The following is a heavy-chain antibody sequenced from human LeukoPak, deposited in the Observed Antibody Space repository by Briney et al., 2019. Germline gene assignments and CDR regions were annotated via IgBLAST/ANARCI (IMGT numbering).Heavy chain of an antibody. CDR3: ARGVYIAAAQYGY. CDR1: GFTFSSYS. CDR2: ITSGSSYI. V-gene: IGHV3-21*01. J-gene: IGHJ4*02. Sequence: GGSLRLSCAASGFTFSSYSMNWVRQAPGKGLEWVSSITSGSSYIYQADSVKGRFTISRDNAKDSLYLQMNSLRAEDTAVYYCARGVYIAAAQYGYWGQGTLVTVSS. D-gene: IGHD6-13*01.